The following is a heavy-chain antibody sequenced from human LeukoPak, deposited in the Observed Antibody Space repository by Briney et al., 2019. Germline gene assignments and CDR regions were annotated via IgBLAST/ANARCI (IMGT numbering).Heavy chain of an antibody. CDR3: ARDANYFDGYYYDVFAV. V-gene: IGHV3-7*01. J-gene: IGHJ3*01. Sequence: PGGSLRLSCVASGFTFSSYWMTWVRQAPVKGLEWVANIRGDGSRTYYVDSAKGRFTISRDNDKNSLYLQLDSLRADDTALYYCARDANYFDGYYYDVFAVRGQGTMVTVSP. D-gene: IGHD5-24*01. CDR1: GFTFSSYW. CDR2: IRGDGSRT.